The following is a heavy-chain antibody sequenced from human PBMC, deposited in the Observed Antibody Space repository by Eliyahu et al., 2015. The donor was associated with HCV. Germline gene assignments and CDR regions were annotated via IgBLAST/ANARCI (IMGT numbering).Heavy chain of an antibody. CDR2: IDWDDDK. CDR1: GFPXSTSGMC. D-gene: IGHD1-26*01. J-gene: IGHJ4*02. V-gene: IGHV2-70*01. CDR3: ASGSYGRRYLDY. Sequence: QVTLRESGPALVKPTQTLTLTCTFXGFPXSTSGMCVSWIRQPPGKALEWLALIDWDDDKYYSTSLKTRLTISKDTSKNQVVLTMTNMDPVDTATYYCASGSYGRRYLDYWGQGTLVTVSS.